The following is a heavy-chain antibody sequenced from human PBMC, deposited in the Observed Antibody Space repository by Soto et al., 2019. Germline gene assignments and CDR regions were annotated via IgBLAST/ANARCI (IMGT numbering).Heavy chain of an antibody. CDR2: IYWDDDK. V-gene: IGHV2-5*02. CDR3: AHSVGGYYGSGSYLGWYFDL. CDR1: GFSLSTSGVG. D-gene: IGHD3-10*01. Sequence: QITLKESGPTLVKPTPTLTLTCTFSGFSLSTSGVGVGWIRQPPGKALEWLALIYWDDDKRYSPSLKSRLTITQDTSHNPVVLTMTHMDPLDTATYYCAHSVGGYYGSGSYLGWYFDLWGRGTLVTVSS. J-gene: IGHJ2*01.